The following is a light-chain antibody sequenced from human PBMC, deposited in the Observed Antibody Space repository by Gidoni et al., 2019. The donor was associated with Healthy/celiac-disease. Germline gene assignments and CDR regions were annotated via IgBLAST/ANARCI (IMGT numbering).Light chain of an antibody. CDR1: QSISSY. CDR2: AAS. J-gene: IGKJ4*01. CDR3: QQSYSTPLT. Sequence: DIKMTQSPSSLSASVGDRVTSTCRASQSISSYLNWYQQKPGKAPKLLIYAASSVQSGVPSRFSGSGSGTDFTLNISSLQPEDFATYYCQQSYSTPLTFGGGTKVEIK. V-gene: IGKV1-39*01.